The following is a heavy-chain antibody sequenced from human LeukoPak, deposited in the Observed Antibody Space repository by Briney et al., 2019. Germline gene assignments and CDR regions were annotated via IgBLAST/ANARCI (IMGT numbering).Heavy chain of an antibody. Sequence: GGSLRLSCAASGFTFSSYAMNRVRQAPGKGLEWVSVISSSGGTTYYSDSVKGRFIISRDNSKNTLYLQMNSLRAEDTAVYYCAKAGIAVPATPEYCGQGTQVTVSS. D-gene: IGHD6-19*01. V-gene: IGHV3-23*01. CDR2: ISSSGGTT. J-gene: IGHJ4*02. CDR3: AKAGIAVPATPEY. CDR1: GFTFSSYA.